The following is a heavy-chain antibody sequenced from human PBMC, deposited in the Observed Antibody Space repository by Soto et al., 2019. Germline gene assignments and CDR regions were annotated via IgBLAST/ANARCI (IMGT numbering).Heavy chain of an antibody. V-gene: IGHV3-64D*08. Sequence: GGSLRLSCSASGFTFSSYAMHWVRQAPGKGLEYVSAISSNGGSTYYADSVKGRFTISRDNSKNTLYLQMSSLRAEDTAVYYCVKDREYSSGWYVDAFDIWDQGTMVTVSS. CDR3: VKDREYSSGWYVDAFDI. D-gene: IGHD6-19*01. CDR2: ISSNGGST. J-gene: IGHJ3*02. CDR1: GFTFSSYA.